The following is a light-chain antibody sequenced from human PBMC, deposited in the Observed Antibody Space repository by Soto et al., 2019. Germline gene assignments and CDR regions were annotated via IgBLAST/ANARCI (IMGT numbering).Light chain of an antibody. CDR1: SSDVGGYNY. CDR3: SSYTSSSTLDV. Sequence: QSALTQPASVSGSPGQSITISCTGTSSDVGGYNYVSWYQHHPGKAPKLMIYEVNNRPSGVSNRFSGSKSGNTASLTIYGLQAEDEADYYCSSYTSSSTLDVFGGGTKLTVL. V-gene: IGLV2-14*01. J-gene: IGLJ3*02. CDR2: EVN.